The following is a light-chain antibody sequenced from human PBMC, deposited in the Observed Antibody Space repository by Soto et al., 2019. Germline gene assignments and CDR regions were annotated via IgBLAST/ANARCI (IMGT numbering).Light chain of an antibody. Sequence: QSALTQPASVSGSPGQSITISCTGTSSDVGGYNYVSWYQQHPGKAPKLMIYDVSNRPSGVSNRFSGSKSGNTASLTISGLQAEDEADYYCSSYTSSSTVFGGGNKVTVL. CDR3: SSYTSSSTV. V-gene: IGLV2-14*01. CDR2: DVS. J-gene: IGLJ2*01. CDR1: SSDVGGYNY.